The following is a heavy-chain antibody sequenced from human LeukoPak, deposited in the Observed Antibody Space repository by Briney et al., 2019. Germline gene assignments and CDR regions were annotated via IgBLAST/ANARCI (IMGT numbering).Heavy chain of an antibody. V-gene: IGHV3-48*04. CDR1: GFTFSSYS. J-gene: IGHJ6*02. CDR2: ISSSSSTI. Sequence: GGSLRLSCAASGFTFSSYSMNWVRQAPGKGLEWVSYISSSSSTIYYADSVKGRFTISRDNAKNSLYLQMNSLRAEDTAVYYCARDRRYIAAAGYYGMDVWGQGTTVTVSS. CDR3: ARDRRYIAAAGYYGMDV. D-gene: IGHD6-13*01.